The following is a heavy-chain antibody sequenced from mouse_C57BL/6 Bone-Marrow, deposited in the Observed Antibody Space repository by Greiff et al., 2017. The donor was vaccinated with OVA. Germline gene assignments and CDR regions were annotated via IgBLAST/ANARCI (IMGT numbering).Heavy chain of an antibody. CDR1: GYTFTDYY. V-gene: IGHV1-76*01. J-gene: IGHJ4*01. CDR2: IYPGSGNT. CDR3: ARLDPETYDMDY. Sequence: QVQLQQSGAELVRPGASVKLSCKASGYTFTDYYINWVKQRPGQGLEWIARIYPGSGNTYYNEKFKGKATLTAEKSSSTAYMQLSSLTSEDSAVYFCARLDPETYDMDYWGQGTSVTVSS.